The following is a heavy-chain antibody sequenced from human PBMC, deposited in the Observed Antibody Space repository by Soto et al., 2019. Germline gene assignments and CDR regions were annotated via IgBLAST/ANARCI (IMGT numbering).Heavy chain of an antibody. CDR3: ARGSVAYCGGDCYSAFDY. CDR1: GGSISIGDYY. Sequence: SETLSLTCTVSGGSISIGDYYWSWIRQPQGKGLEWIGYIYYSGSTYYNPSLKSRVTISVDTSKNQFSLKLSSVTAADTAVYYCARGSVAYCGGDCYSAFDYWGQGTLVTV. CDR2: IYYSGST. J-gene: IGHJ4*02. D-gene: IGHD2-21*02. V-gene: IGHV4-30-4*01.